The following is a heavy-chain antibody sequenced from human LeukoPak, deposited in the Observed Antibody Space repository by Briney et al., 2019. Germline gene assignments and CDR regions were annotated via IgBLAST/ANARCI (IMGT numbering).Heavy chain of an antibody. J-gene: IGHJ5*02. D-gene: IGHD4-17*01. CDR2: IIPIYGTV. CDR3: ARDRTGYGDYMNRLDP. CDR1: GGTFSSYA. V-gene: IGHV1-69*13. Sequence: ASVKVSCKTSGGTFSSYAIIWVRQAPGQGLEWMGGIIPIYGTVNYAQKFQGRVTITADEFTSTAYMELTSLTSEDTAVYYCARDRTGYGDYMNRLDPWGQGTLVTVSS.